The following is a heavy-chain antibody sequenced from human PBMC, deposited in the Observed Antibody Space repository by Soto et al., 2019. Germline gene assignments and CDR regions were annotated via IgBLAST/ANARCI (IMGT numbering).Heavy chain of an antibody. D-gene: IGHD3-16*01. V-gene: IGHV1-18*01. CDR3: ARDWFGIDY. CDR2: INPYNGNT. J-gene: IGHJ4*02. Sequence: QVQLVQSGAEVKKPGASVKVSCKASGYTFTSYGISWVRRAPGQGLEWMGWINPYNGNTNYAQKLQGRVTMTTDTSTNTAYMELRSLRSDVTAVYYCARDWFGIDYWGQGTLVTVSS. CDR1: GYTFTSYG.